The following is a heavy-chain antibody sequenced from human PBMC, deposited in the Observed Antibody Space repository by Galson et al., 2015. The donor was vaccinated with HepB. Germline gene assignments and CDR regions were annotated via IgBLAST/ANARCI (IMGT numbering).Heavy chain of an antibody. CDR1: AFTFANYA. CDR3: AKYKWHVTTYPFFDC. Sequence: SLRLSCAASAFTFANYAMSWVRQAPGKGLEWVSGISDSAISTYYADSVKGRFTISRDNPKNTLYLQMNSLRAEDTAVYYCAKYKWHVTTYPFFDCWGQGTLVTVSS. D-gene: IGHD1-20*01. CDR2: ISDSAIST. J-gene: IGHJ4*02. V-gene: IGHV3-23*01.